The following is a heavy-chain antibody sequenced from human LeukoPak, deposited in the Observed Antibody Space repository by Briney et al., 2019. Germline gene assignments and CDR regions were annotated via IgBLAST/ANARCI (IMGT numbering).Heavy chain of an antibody. CDR3: ARSFDY. Sequence: GRSLRLSCAASGFTFSSYWMHWVRQTPGKGLVWVSSINSDGSSKTYADSVKGRFTISRDNAKNTLYLQMNSLRAEDTAVYYCARSFDYWGQGTLVTVSS. CDR2: INSDGSSK. V-gene: IGHV3-74*01. CDR1: GFTFSSYW. J-gene: IGHJ4*02.